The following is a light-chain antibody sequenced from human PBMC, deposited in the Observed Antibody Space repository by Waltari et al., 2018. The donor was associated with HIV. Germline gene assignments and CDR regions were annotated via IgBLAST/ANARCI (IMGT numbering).Light chain of an antibody. J-gene: IGLJ2*01. Sequence: QSALTHPPSASGSPGQSVTISCTGTSSDIGVYNYVSWYQQHPGKAPKLIMTEVTKRPSGVPDRFSGAKSGNTASLTVSGLQSEDEAHYYCSSYAPTNNFYVLFGGGTALTVL. V-gene: IGLV2-8*01. CDR2: EVT. CDR3: SSYAPTNNFYVL. CDR1: SSDIGVYNY.